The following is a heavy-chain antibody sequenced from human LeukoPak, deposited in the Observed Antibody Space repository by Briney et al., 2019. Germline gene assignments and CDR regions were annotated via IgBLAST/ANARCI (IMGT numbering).Heavy chain of an antibody. J-gene: IGHJ4*02. CDR1: GYTFTSYG. CDR2: ISAYNGNT. Sequence: EASVKVSCKASGYTFTSYGISWVRRAPGQGLEWMGWISAYNGNTNYAQKLQGRVTMTTDTSTSTAYMELRSLRSDDTAVYNCARASYYDSSGYDFDYWGQGTLVTVSS. V-gene: IGHV1-18*01. CDR3: ARASYYDSSGYDFDY. D-gene: IGHD3-22*01.